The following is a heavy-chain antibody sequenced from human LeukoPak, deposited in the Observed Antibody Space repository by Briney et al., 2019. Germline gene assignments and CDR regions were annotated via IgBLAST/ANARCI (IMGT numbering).Heavy chain of an antibody. CDR1: GYTFTGYY. V-gene: IGHV1-2*04. Sequence: GASVKVSCKASGYTFTGYYMHWVRQAPGQGLEWMGWINPNSGGTNYAQKFQGWVTMTRDTSISTAYMELSRLRSDDTAVYYCARGASIAAADLDYWGQGTLVTVSS. D-gene: IGHD6-13*01. J-gene: IGHJ4*02. CDR3: ARGASIAAADLDY. CDR2: INPNSGGT.